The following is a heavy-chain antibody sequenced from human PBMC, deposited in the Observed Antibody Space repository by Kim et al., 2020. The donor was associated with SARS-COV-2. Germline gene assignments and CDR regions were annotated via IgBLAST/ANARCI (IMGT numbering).Heavy chain of an antibody. CDR3: ARVGRLWFGEFYGMDV. J-gene: IGHJ6*02. Sequence: GGSLRLSCAASGFTFSDHYMDWVRQAPGKGLEWVGRTRNKANSYTTEYAASVKGRFTISRDDSKNSLYLQMNSLKTEDTAVYYCARVGRLWFGEFYGMDVWGQGTTVTVSS. CDR2: TRNKANSYTT. V-gene: IGHV3-72*01. D-gene: IGHD3-10*01. CDR1: GFTFSDHY.